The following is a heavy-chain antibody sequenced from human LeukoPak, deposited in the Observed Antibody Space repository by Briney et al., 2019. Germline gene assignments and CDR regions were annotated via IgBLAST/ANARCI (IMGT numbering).Heavy chain of an antibody. Sequence: GASVKVSCKASGYTFTGYYMHWVRQAPGQGLEWMGWINPNSGGTNYAQKFQGRVTMTRDTSISTAYMELSRLRSDDTAVYYCARGSVACSSSWLRGYDPYYFDYWGQGTLVTVSS. V-gene: IGHV1-2*02. CDR3: ARGSVACSSSWLRGYDPYYFDY. D-gene: IGHD6-13*01. CDR1: GYTFTGYY. J-gene: IGHJ4*02. CDR2: INPNSGGT.